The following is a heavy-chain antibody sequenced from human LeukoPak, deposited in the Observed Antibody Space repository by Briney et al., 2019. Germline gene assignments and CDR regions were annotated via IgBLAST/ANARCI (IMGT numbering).Heavy chain of an antibody. CDR1: GFTFSSYA. CDR3: AKTPASYYDFWSYYFDY. CDR2: ISGSGGST. J-gene: IGHJ4*02. Sequence: PGGSLRLSCAASGFTFSSYAMSWVRQAPGKGLEWVSAISGSGGSTYYADSVKGRFTISRDNSKNTLYLQMNSLRAEDTAVYYCAKTPASYYDFWSYYFDYWGQGTLVTVSS. V-gene: IGHV3-23*01. D-gene: IGHD3-3*01.